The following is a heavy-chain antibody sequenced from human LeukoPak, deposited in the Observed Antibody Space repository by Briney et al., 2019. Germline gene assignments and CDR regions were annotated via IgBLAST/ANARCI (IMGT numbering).Heavy chain of an antibody. CDR1: GYTFTSYA. Sequence: ASVKVSCKASGYTFTSYAMNWVRQAPGQGLEWMGWINTNTGNPTYAQGFTGRFVFSLDTSVSTAYLQISSLKAEDTAVYYCARESRSSSGSLDYYYYMDVWGKGTTVTVSS. V-gene: IGHV7-4-1*02. D-gene: IGHD6-6*01. J-gene: IGHJ6*03. CDR3: ARESRSSSGSLDYYYYMDV. CDR2: INTNTGNP.